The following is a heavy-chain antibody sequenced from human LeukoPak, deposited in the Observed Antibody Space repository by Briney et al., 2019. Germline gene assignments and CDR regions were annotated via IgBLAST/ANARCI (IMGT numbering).Heavy chain of an antibody. Sequence: SETLSLTCTVSGGSITTSSYFWSWIRQPPGKGLEWIGYIYHSGSINYNPSLKSRVSFSLDTSKNQLFLELSSVTAADTAVYYCARLEGDLRRYCSGGTCYSDGWFDPWGQGTLVTVSS. V-gene: IGHV4-61*05. D-gene: IGHD2-15*01. CDR2: IYHSGSI. J-gene: IGHJ5*02. CDR1: GGSITTSSYF. CDR3: ARLEGDLRRYCSGGTCYSDGWFDP.